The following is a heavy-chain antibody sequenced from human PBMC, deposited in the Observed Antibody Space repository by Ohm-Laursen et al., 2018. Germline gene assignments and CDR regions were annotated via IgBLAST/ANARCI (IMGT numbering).Heavy chain of an antibody. CDR3: AKDAEAVFGPAAYFDY. D-gene: IGHD3/OR15-3a*01. J-gene: IGHJ4*02. Sequence: SSLRLSCAASGFTFDDFAMHWVRQAPGKGLEWVSGISWHSGNMGYADSVKGRFTISRDNAKNSLYLQMNSLRPEDTALYYCAKDAEAVFGPAAYFDYWGQGTLVTVSS. V-gene: IGHV3-9*01. CDR1: GFTFDDFA. CDR2: ISWHSGNM.